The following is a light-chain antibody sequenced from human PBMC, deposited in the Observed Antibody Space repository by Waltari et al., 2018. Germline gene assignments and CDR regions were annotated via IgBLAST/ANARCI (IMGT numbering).Light chain of an antibody. CDR1: QSVFTN. CDR2: GAS. V-gene: IGKV3-15*01. J-gene: IGKJ4*01. CDR3: QHYHNGPPLI. Sequence: EIAMTQSPATLSVSPGERATLSCRASQSVFTNLAWYQQKLGQAPRLLIDGASTRATGIPARFSGSGSGTEFTLTISSLQSEDSAFYYCQHYHNGPPLIFGGGTKVEI.